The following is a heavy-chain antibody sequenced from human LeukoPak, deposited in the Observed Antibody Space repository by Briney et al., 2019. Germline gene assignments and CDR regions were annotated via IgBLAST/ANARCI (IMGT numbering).Heavy chain of an antibody. J-gene: IGHJ4*02. Sequence: ASVKVSCKASGYTFTDYYMHWVQQAPGKGLEWMGHVDPEDGETIYAEKFQGRVTITADTSTDTAYMELSSLRSEDTAVYYCATAYCTNGVCGYFDYWGQGTLVTVSS. CDR1: GYTFTDYY. D-gene: IGHD2-8*01. V-gene: IGHV1-69-2*01. CDR2: VDPEDGET. CDR3: ATAYCTNGVCGYFDY.